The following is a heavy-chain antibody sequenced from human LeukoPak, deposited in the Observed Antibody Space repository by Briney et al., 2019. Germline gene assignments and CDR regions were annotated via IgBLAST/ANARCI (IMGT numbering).Heavy chain of an antibody. CDR3: ATVDYSSNYASDY. V-gene: IGHV1-2*02. D-gene: IGHD4-11*01. J-gene: IGHJ4*02. Sequence: ASVKVSCKASGYTFTGYYMHWVRQAPGQGLEWMGWINPNSGGTNYAQKFQGRVTMTRDTSISTAYMELSRLRSDDTAVYYCATVDYSSNYASDYWGQGTLVTVSS. CDR1: GYTFTGYY. CDR2: INPNSGGT.